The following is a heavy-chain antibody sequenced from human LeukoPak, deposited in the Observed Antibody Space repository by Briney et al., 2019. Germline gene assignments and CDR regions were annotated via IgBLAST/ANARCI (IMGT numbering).Heavy chain of an antibody. D-gene: IGHD3-16*01. CDR2: IYYSGST. Sequence: SETLSLTCTVSGGSISSGDYYWSWIRQPPGKGLEWIGYIYYSGSTYYNPSLKSRVTISVDTSKNQFSLKLSSVTAADTAVYYCARSPAARWGEVAFDYWGQGTLDTVSS. CDR3: ARSPAARWGEVAFDY. CDR1: GGSISSGDYY. V-gene: IGHV4-30-4*01. J-gene: IGHJ4*02.